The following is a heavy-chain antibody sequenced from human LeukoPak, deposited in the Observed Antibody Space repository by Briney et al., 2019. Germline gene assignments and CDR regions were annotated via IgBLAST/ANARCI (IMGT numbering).Heavy chain of an antibody. J-gene: IGHJ6*03. Sequence: AASVKVSCKASGGTFSSYAISWVRQAPGQGLEWMGGIIPIFGTANYAQKFQGRVTITADKSTSTAYMELSSLRSDDTAVYYCARITGSGGWWDGYYYYYYMDVWGKGTTVTISS. D-gene: IGHD4-23*01. V-gene: IGHV1-69*06. CDR1: GGTFSSYA. CDR2: IIPIFGTA. CDR3: ARITGSGGWWDGYYYYYYMDV.